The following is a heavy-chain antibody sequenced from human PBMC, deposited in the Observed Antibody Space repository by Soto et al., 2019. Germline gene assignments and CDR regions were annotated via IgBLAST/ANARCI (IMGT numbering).Heavy chain of an antibody. V-gene: IGHV1-18*01. Sequence: QVQLVQSGDEVKRPGASVKVSCKTSGYTFSNYGITWVRQAPGQPLEWLGWISIYSDGTNYAQKFQGRVSMTTDTSTTTSYLELRSLRSDDTAVYYCARVVPGAEAWFGPWGQGTLVTVSS. J-gene: IGHJ5*02. D-gene: IGHD2-2*01. CDR3: ARVVPGAEAWFGP. CDR1: GYTFSNYG. CDR2: ISIYSDGT.